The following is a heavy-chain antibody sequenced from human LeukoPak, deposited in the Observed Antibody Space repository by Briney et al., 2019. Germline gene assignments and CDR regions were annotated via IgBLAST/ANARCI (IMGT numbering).Heavy chain of an antibody. CDR3: ARRTGMTLPGWLRVVDL. V-gene: IGHV3-7*03. CDR2: IKQDGSEK. D-gene: IGHD3-22*01. J-gene: IGHJ5*02. CDR1: GFTFSSYW. Sequence: TGGSLRLSCAASGFTFSSYWMSWVRQAPGKGLEWVANIKQDGSEKYYVDSVKGRFTIPRDNAKNSLYLQMNSLRVEDTAMYYCARRTGMTLPGWLRVVDLWGQGTLVTVSS.